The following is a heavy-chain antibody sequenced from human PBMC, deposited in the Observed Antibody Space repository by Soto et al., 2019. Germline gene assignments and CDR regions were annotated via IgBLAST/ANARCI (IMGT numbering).Heavy chain of an antibody. CDR3: ARGLLRAEAYYYYGMDV. CDR1: GFTFSSYG. J-gene: IGHJ6*02. V-gene: IGHV3-33*01. Sequence: QVQLVESGGGVVQPGRSLRLSCAASGFTFSSYGMHWVRQAPGKGLEWVAVIWYDGSNKYYADSVKGRFTISRDNSKNTLYLQMNSLRAEDTAVYYCARGLLRAEAYYYYGMDVWGQGTTVTVSS. CDR2: IWYDGSNK. D-gene: IGHD2-21*01.